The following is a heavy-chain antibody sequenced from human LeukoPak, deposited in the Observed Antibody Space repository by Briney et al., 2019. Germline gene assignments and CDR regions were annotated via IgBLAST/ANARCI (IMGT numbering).Heavy chain of an antibody. Sequence: SETLSLTCTVSGDAITSYYWSWIRQPPGKALEWIGYVYYTGSTAYNPSLKSRVTISADTSKNQFSLKLNSVTAADTAVYYCARTVNTAFAYYYYYMDVWGKGTTVTVSS. CDR1: GDAITSYY. J-gene: IGHJ6*03. CDR2: VYYTGST. CDR3: ARTVNTAFAYYYYYMDV. D-gene: IGHD5-18*01. V-gene: IGHV4-59*08.